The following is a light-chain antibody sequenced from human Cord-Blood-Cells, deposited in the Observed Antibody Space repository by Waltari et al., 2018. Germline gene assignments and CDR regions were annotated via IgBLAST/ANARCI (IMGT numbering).Light chain of an antibody. CDR2: EGS. CDR3: CSYAGYV. Sequence: QSALTQPASVSGSPGQSITISCTGTSSDVGSYNLVSLYQQHPGKAPKLLIYEGSKRPSGVSNRFSGSKSGNTASLTISGLQAEDEADYYCCSYAGYVFGTGTKVTVL. V-gene: IGLV2-23*01. CDR1: SSDVGSYNL. J-gene: IGLJ1*01.